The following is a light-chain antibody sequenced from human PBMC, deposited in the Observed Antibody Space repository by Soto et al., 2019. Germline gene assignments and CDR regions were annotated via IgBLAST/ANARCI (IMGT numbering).Light chain of an antibody. CDR1: SSNVGSNT. Sequence: QSVLTQPPSASGTPGQRVTISCSGSSSNVGSNTVSWYQQLPGTAPKVLIYSDDQRPSGVPDRFSGSRSGSSASLVISGLRSGDEADYYCASWEDSLNGWVIGGGTKLTVL. CDR2: SDD. V-gene: IGLV1-44*01. J-gene: IGLJ3*02. CDR3: ASWEDSLNGWV.